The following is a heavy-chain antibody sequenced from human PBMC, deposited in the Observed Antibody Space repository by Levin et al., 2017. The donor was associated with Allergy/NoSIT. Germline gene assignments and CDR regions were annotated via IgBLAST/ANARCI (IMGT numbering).Heavy chain of an antibody. D-gene: IGHD3-10*01. CDR3: AREGKYYYGSGSQNRWFDP. J-gene: IGHJ5*02. V-gene: IGHV4-34*01. CDR1: GGSFSGYY. CDR2: INHSGST. Sequence: PSETLSLTCAVYGGSFSGYYWSWIRQPPGRGLEWIGEINHSGSTNYNPSLKSRVTISVDTSKNQFSLKLSSVTAADTAVYYCAREGKYYYGSGSQNRWFDPWGQGTLVTVSS.